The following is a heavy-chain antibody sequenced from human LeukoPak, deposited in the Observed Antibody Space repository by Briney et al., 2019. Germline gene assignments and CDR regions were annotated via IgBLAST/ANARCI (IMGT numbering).Heavy chain of an antibody. CDR2: INSDGSST. CDR3: ARGIGEAAMNY. Sequence: GGSPRLSCAGSGFTFSRCWMHWVRQAPGKGLVWVARINSDGSSTSYADSVKGRLTISRDNAKNTLYLQMNSLRVEDTAVYYCARGIGEAAMNYWGQGTLVTVSA. CDR1: GFTFSRCW. J-gene: IGHJ4*02. V-gene: IGHV3-74*01. D-gene: IGHD2-2*01.